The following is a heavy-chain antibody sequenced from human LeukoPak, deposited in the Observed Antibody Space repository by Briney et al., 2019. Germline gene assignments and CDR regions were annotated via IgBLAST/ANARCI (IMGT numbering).Heavy chain of an antibody. J-gene: IGHJ4*02. CDR1: GGSISSYY. D-gene: IGHD5-18*01. Sequence: SETLSLTCTVAGGSISSYYWSWIRQPPGKGLGWIGYIYYSGSTNYNPSLKSRVTISVDTSKNQFSLKLSSVTAADTAVYYCASRPGYSYGLDYWGQGTLVTVSS. CDR3: ASRPGYSYGLDY. V-gene: IGHV4-59*01. CDR2: IYYSGST.